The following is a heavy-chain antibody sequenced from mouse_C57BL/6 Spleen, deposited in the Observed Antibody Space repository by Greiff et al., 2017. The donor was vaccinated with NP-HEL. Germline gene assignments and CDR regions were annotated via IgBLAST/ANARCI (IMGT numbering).Heavy chain of an antibody. D-gene: IGHD3-1*01. CDR3: TRDRVYYAMDY. CDR2: ISSGGDYI. CDR1: GFTFSSYA. V-gene: IGHV5-9-1*02. J-gene: IGHJ4*01. Sequence: EVQRVESGEGLVKPGGSLKLSCAASGFTFSSYAMSWVRQTPEKRLEWVAYISSGGDYIYYADTVKGRFTISRDNARNTLYLQMSSLKSEDTAMYYCTRDRVYYAMDYWGQGTSVTVSS.